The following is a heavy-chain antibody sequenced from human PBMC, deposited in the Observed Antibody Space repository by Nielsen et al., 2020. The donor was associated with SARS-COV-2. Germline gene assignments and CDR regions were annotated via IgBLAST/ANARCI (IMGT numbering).Heavy chain of an antibody. CDR1: GGTFSSYA. CDR2: IIPIFGTA. V-gene: IGHV1-69*13. Sequence: SVKVSCKASGGTFSSYAISWVRQAPGQGLEWMGGIIPIFGTANYAQKFQGRATITADESTSTAYMELSSLRSEDTAVYYCARGQSVDTAMVTEVNWFDPWGQGTLVTVSS. CDR3: ARGQSVDTAMVTEVNWFDP. J-gene: IGHJ5*02. D-gene: IGHD5-18*01.